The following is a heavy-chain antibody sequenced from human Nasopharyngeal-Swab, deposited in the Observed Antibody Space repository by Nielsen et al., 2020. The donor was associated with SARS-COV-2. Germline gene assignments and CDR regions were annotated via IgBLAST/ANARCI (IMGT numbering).Heavy chain of an antibody. D-gene: IGHD3-3*01. Sequence: RQAPGKGLEWIGSIYYSGSTYYNPSLKSRVTISVDTSKNQFPLKLRSVTAADTAVYYCASGRLRFLEWPAEGEFYYYYGMDVWGQGTTVTVSS. V-gene: IGHV4-39*01. J-gene: IGHJ6*02. CDR2: IYYSGST. CDR3: ASGRLRFLEWPAEGEFYYYYGMDV.